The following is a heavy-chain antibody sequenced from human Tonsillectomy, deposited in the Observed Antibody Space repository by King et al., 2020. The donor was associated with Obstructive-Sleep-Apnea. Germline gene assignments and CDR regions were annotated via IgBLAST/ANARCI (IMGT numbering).Heavy chain of an antibody. V-gene: IGHV3-66*01. CDR2: IYSGGST. CDR3: ARAPFIGTNYEQSWYFDP. CDR1: GFTVSSNY. Sequence: VQLVESGGGLVQPGGSLRLSCAASGFTVSSNYMSWVRQAPGKGLEWVSVIYSGGSTYYADSVKGRFTISRDISNNTLYLQMNSLRAEDTAVYYCARAPFIGTNYEQSWYFDPRGRGPLVPVSS. D-gene: IGHD4/OR15-4a*01. J-gene: IGHJ2*01.